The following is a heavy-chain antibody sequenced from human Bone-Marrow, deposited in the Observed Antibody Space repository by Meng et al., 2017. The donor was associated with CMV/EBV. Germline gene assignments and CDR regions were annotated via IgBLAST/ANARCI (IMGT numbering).Heavy chain of an antibody. CDR1: GFTFSSYA. J-gene: IGHJ4*02. CDR3: AKEGAFLEWLYFDY. CDR2: ISYDGSNK. D-gene: IGHD3-3*01. V-gene: IGHV3-30*04. Sequence: GESLKISCAASGFTFSSYAMHWVRQAPGKGLEWVAVISYDGSNKYYADSVKGRFTISRDNSKNTLYLQMNSLRAEDTAVYSCAKEGAFLEWLYFDYWGQGTLVTVSS.